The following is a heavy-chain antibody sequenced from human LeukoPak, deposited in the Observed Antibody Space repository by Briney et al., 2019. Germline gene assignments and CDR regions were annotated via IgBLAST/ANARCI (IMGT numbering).Heavy chain of an antibody. CDR3: ARQGRFYDFWSGSDFDY. Sequence: SETLSLTCAVSGYSISSGYYWGWIRQPPGKGLEWIGSIYHSGSTYYNPSLKSRVTISVDTSKNQFSLKLSSVTAADTAVYYCARQGRFYDFWSGSDFDYWGQGTLVTVSS. D-gene: IGHD3-3*01. CDR1: GYSISSGYY. V-gene: IGHV4-38-2*01. J-gene: IGHJ4*02. CDR2: IYHSGST.